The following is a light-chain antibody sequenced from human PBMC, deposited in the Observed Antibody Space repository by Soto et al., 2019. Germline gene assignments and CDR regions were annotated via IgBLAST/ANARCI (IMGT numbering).Light chain of an antibody. CDR1: SSNIGAYYD. Sequence: QSVLTQPPSVSGAPGQRVTISCTGSSSNIGAYYDVHWYQQVPGTAPKLLIFSNTNRPSGVPDRFSGSKSGTSASLAITGLQAEDEADYYCQSYDSSLSRRWVFGGGTKLTVL. J-gene: IGLJ3*02. V-gene: IGLV1-40*01. CDR3: QSYDSSLSRRWV. CDR2: SNT.